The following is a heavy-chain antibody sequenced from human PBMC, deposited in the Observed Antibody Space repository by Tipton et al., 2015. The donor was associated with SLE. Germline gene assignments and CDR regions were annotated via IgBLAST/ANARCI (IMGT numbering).Heavy chain of an antibody. CDR1: GFTFSSYG. CDR2: ISYDGSNK. Sequence: SLRLSCAASGFTFSSYGMHWVRQAPGKGLEWVAVISYDGSNKYYADSVKGRFTISRDNSKNTLYLQMNSLRAEDTAVYYCARERTVLLWFGEYPPLDYWGQGTLVTVSS. D-gene: IGHD3-10*01. CDR3: ARERTVLLWFGEYPPLDY. V-gene: IGHV3-30*19. J-gene: IGHJ4*02.